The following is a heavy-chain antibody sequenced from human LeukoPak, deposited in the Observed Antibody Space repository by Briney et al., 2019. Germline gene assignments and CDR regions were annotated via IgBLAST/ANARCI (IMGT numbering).Heavy chain of an antibody. D-gene: IGHD3-22*01. V-gene: IGHV3-21*01. Sequence: GGSLRLSCAASGFTFSSYSMSWVRQAPGKGLEWVSAISSSSSYNYYAASVKGRFTISRDNAKNPLYLQMNSLRAEDTAFYYCARCPYYDSSGSFGYWGQGTLVTVSS. J-gene: IGHJ4*02. CDR2: ISSSSSYN. CDR3: ARCPYYDSSGSFGY. CDR1: GFTFSSYS.